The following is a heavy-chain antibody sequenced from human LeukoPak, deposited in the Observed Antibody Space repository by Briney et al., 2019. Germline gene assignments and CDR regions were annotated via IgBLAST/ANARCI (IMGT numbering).Heavy chain of an antibody. Sequence: GASVNVSCKASGYTFTGYYMHWVRQAPGQGLEWMGRINPNSGGTNYAQKFQGRVTMTRDTSISTAYMELSRLRSDDTAVYYCARARGYCSSTSCYSPVCYWGQGTLVTVSS. V-gene: IGHV1-2*06. CDR1: GYTFTGYY. CDR2: INPNSGGT. J-gene: IGHJ4*02. CDR3: ARARGYCSSTSCYSPVCY. D-gene: IGHD2-2*01.